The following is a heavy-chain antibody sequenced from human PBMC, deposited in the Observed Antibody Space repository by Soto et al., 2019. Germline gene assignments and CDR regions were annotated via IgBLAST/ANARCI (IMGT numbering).Heavy chain of an antibody. V-gene: IGHV1-69*01. CDR1: GGTFSSYV. CDR2: IISIFGTT. CDR3: ATPLAYAMRGWDGLDV. Sequence: QVQLVQSGAEVKKPGSSVKVSCKASGGTFSSYVIGWVRQAPGQGLEWMGGIISIFGTTHYAQRFQGRVTITADESPSTAYMELSSLRSEDTAVYYCATPLAYAMRGWDGLDVWGQGTTVNVSS. D-gene: IGHD2-8*01. J-gene: IGHJ6*02.